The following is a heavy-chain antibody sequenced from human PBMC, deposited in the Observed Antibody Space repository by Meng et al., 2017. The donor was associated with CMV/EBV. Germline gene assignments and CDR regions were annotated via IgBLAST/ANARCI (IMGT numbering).Heavy chain of an antibody. Sequence: GSLRLSCAASGFTFSSYAMHWVRQAPGKGLEWVAVISYDGSNKYYADSVKGRFTISRDNSKNTLYLQMNSLRAEDTAVYYCARGQRRSGWYYFDYWGQGTLVTVSS. D-gene: IGHD6-19*01. V-gene: IGHV3-30*04. CDR2: ISYDGSNK. CDR3: ARGQRRSGWYYFDY. J-gene: IGHJ4*02. CDR1: GFTFSSYA.